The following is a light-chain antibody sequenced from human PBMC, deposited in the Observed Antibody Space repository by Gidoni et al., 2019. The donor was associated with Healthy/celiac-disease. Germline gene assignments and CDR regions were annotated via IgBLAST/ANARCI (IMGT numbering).Light chain of an antibody. V-gene: IGKV2-28*01. CDR1: QVLLHSNGYNY. J-gene: IGKJ4*01. Sequence: IVLTKSPPPLPVPPGRPASTSSRSTQVLLHSNGYNYLDWYLQKPGQSPQLLIYLGSNRDSGVPDRFSGSGSGTDFTLKISRVEAEDVGVYYCMQALQTQLTFGGGTKVEIK. CDR2: LGS. CDR3: MQALQTQLT.